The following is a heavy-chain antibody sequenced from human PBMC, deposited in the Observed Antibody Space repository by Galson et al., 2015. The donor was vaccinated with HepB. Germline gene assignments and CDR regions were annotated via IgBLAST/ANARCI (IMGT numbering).Heavy chain of an antibody. CDR2: ISGDTAKI. J-gene: IGHJ6*02. Sequence: SLRLSCAASGFTFSTYAMHWVRQAPGKGLEWVSVISGDTAKIFHADSVKGRFTISRDNSMNTVYLQMDSLRAEDTAVYYCARRISLVRGIITKPDYYYGMDVWGQGTTVTVAS. CDR3: ARRISLVRGIITKPDYYYGMDV. D-gene: IGHD3-10*01. V-gene: IGHV3-23*01. CDR1: GFTFSTYA.